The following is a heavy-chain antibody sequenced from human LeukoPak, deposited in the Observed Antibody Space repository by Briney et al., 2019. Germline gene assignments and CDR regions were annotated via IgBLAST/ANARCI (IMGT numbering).Heavy chain of an antibody. CDR1: GFTFSSYW. J-gene: IGHJ4*02. Sequence: GGSLRLSCAASGFTFSSYWMSWVRQAPGKGLEWVANIKQDGSEKYYVDSVKGRFTISRDNAKNSLYLQMNSLRAEDTAVYYCAGPSSGWSASLGYWGQGTLVTVSS. V-gene: IGHV3-7*01. CDR3: AGPSSGWSASLGY. D-gene: IGHD6-19*01. CDR2: IKQDGSEK.